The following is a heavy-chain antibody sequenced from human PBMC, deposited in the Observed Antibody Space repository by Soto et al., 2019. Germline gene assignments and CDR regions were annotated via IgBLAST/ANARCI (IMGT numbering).Heavy chain of an antibody. D-gene: IGHD3-10*01. CDR3: ARVRGDGSGSLHTGVYYFDY. Sequence: ASVKVSCKASGYTFTSYAIDWVRQAPGQRLEWMGWINAGNGNTKYSQKFQGRVTITRDTSASTAYMELSSLRSEDTAFYYCARVRGDGSGSLHTGVYYFDYWGQGTLVTVSS. CDR2: INAGNGNT. J-gene: IGHJ4*02. V-gene: IGHV1-3*01. CDR1: GYTFTSYA.